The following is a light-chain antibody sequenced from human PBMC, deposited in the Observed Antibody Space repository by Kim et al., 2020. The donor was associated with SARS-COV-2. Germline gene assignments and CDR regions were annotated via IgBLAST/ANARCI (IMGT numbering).Light chain of an antibody. CDR1: SANNGNNY. CDR2: DNN. V-gene: IGLV1-51*01. J-gene: IGLJ2*01. CDR3: GTWDSSLGI. Sequence: PGQRVTIPCSGSSANNGNNYVSWYQQVPRTAPKLLIYDNNKRPSGIPDRFSGSKSGTSATLVITGLQTGDEADYYCGTWDSSLGIFGGGTKVTVL.